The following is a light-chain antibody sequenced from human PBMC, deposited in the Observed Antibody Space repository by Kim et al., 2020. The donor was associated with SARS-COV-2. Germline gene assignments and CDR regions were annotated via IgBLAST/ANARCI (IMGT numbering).Light chain of an antibody. CDR1: SSNIGSNY. CDR3: AAWDDSLSGV. V-gene: IGLV1-47*01. CDR2: RNN. Sequence: PGQRVPIPCSGSSSNIGSNYVYWYQQLPGTDPKLLIYRNNQRPSGVPDRFSGSKSGTSASLAISGLRSEDEADYYCAAWDDSLSGVFGGGTQLTVL. J-gene: IGLJ2*01.